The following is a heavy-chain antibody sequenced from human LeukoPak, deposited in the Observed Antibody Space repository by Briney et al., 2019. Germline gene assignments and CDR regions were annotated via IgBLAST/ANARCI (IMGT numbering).Heavy chain of an antibody. CDR3: ARDLGARDSSGYYRY. CDR2: IKRDGSEK. J-gene: IGHJ4*02. CDR1: GFTFSSYW. D-gene: IGHD3-22*01. Sequence: GGSLRLSCAASGFTFSSYWMSWVRQAPGKGLEWVANIKRDGSEKYYVDSVKGRFTISRDNAKNSLYLQMNSLRAEDTAVYYCARDLGARDSSGYYRYWGQGTLVTVSS. V-gene: IGHV3-7*01.